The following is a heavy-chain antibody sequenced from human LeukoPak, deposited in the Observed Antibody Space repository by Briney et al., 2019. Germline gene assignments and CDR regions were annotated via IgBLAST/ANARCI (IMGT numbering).Heavy chain of an antibody. D-gene: IGHD1-26*01. Sequence: SETLSLTCTVSGGSISSGSYYWSWIRQPAGKGLEWIGRIYTSGSTNYNPSLKSRVTISVDTSKNQFSLKLSSVTAADTAVYYCARGGEELLGAFDIWGQGTMVTVAS. J-gene: IGHJ3*02. V-gene: IGHV4-61*02. CDR1: GGSISSGSYY. CDR3: ARGGEELLGAFDI. CDR2: IYTSGST.